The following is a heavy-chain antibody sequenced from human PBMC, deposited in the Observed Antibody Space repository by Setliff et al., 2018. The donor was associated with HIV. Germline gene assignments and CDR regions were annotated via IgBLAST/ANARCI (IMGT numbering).Heavy chain of an antibody. CDR2: VNPKFGGT. CDR1: GYTFTDYY. CDR3: ARDLSTHWSGYSLGF. J-gene: IGHJ4*02. Sequence: ASVKVSCKASGYTFTDYYFHWVRQAPGQGLEWMGWVNPKFGGTLYAQKFRGRVTMTRYMSINTVYLELSSLSSDDTAVYYCARDLSTHWSGYSLGFWGPGTLVTVSS. V-gene: IGHV1-2*02. D-gene: IGHD3-3*01.